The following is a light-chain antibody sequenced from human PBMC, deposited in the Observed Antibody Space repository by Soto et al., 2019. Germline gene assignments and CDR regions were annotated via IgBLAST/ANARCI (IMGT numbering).Light chain of an antibody. CDR1: SSNIGGNI. CDR2: SNN. Sequence: QLVLTQPPSASGTPGQRVTISCSGSSSNIGGNIVNWYQQLPGTAPKLLIHSNNQRPSGVPDRFSGSKSGTSASLAISGLQSEDEADYYCAAWDDSLNGVVFGGGTQLTVL. CDR3: AAWDDSLNGVV. V-gene: IGLV1-44*01. J-gene: IGLJ2*01.